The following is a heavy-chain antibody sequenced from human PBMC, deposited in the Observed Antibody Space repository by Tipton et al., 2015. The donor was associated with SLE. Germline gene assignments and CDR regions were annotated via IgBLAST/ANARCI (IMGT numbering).Heavy chain of an antibody. V-gene: IGHV4-38-2*02. CDR1: GYSISSGYC. Sequence: PGLVKPSETLSLTCVVSGYSISSGYCWGWIRQPPGKGLEWIGNIYHSGSTYYSPSLKSRVTISVDPSKNQVSLKLRSVTAADTAVYYCARDIRRGHSGYDYHAFDIWGQGTMVTVSS. CDR2: IYHSGST. CDR3: ARDIRRGHSGYDYHAFDI. D-gene: IGHD5-12*01. J-gene: IGHJ3*02.